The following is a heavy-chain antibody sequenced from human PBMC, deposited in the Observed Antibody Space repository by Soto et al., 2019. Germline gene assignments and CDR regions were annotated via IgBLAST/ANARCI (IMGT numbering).Heavy chain of an antibody. D-gene: IGHD5-18*01. CDR3: ARGQVGFTVAGYGFPGMDV. J-gene: IGHJ6*02. CDR1: GFTFSSYS. CDR2: ISSSSSYI. Sequence: GGSLRLSCAASGFTFSSYSMNWVRQAPGKGLEWVSSISSSSSYIYYADSVKGRFTISRDNAKNSLYLQMNSLRAEDTAVYYCARGQVGFTVAGYGFPGMDVWGQGTTVTVYS. V-gene: IGHV3-21*01.